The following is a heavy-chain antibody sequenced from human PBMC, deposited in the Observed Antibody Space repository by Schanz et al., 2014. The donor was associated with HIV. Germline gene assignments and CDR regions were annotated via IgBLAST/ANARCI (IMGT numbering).Heavy chain of an antibody. CDR3: AREKMDTGGLDV. CDR1: GYSFTSNF. Sequence: QAQLVQSGAEVKKPGASVKVSCKASGYSFTSNFIHWVRQAPGQGLQWMGVINTNGGGTSDTLQGRVIITRDTSTRTVYMYLSNLRFEDSAVYYCAREKMDTGGLDVGGQGTTVTVSS. V-gene: IGHV1-46*01. CDR2: INTNGGGT. J-gene: IGHJ6*02.